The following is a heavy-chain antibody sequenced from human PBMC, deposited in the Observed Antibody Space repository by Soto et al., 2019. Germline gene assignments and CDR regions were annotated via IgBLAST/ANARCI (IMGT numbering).Heavy chain of an antibody. D-gene: IGHD2-2*01. CDR2: ISSSSSTI. J-gene: IGHJ4*02. Sequence: PGGSLRLSYAASGFTFSSYSMNWVRQAPGKGLEWVSYISSSSSTIYYADSVKGRFTISRDNAKNSLYLQMNSLRAEDTVVYYCARHPGLTSKVPAASIEYWGQGTLVTVSS. CDR3: ARHPGLTSKVPAASIEY. V-gene: IGHV3-48*01. CDR1: GFTFSSYS.